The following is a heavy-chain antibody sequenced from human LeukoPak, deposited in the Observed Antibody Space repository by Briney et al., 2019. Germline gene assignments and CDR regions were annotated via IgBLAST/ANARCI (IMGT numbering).Heavy chain of an antibody. CDR2: ISSSSSYI. J-gene: IGHJ4*02. D-gene: IGHD7-27*01. CDR1: GFTFSSYS. CDR3: VKTTRPLGTFDY. V-gene: IGHV3-21*03. Sequence: GGSLRLSCAASGFTFSSYSMNWVRQAPGKGLEWVSSISSSSSYIYYADSVKGRFTISRDNAKNSLYLQMNSLRAEDTAIYYCVKTTRPLGTFDYWGQGTLVTVSS.